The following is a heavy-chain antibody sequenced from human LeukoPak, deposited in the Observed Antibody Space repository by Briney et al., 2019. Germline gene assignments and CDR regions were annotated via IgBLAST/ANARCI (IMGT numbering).Heavy chain of an antibody. CDR3: AREAGNHHFDY. D-gene: IGHD1-14*01. Sequence: PSQTLSLTCTVSGNSISSGDNYWSWIRQPAGKGLEWIGRIYTSGSTNYNPSLKSRVTISVDTSKNQFSLKLSSVTAADTAVYYCAREAGNHHFDYWGQGTLVTVSS. CDR2: IYTSGST. V-gene: IGHV4-61*02. J-gene: IGHJ4*02. CDR1: GNSISSGDNY.